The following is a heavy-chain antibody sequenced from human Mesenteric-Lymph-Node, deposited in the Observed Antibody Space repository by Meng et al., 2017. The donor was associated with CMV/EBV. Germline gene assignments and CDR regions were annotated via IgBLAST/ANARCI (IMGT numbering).Heavy chain of an antibody. Sequence: GGSLRLSCVVSGFTLDDYAMHWVRQAPGKGLEWVSGISGDSDSIGYVDSVKGRFTISRDNAKNSLYLQMDSLRAEDTALYYCAKGYGGLRSTCASYFFDYWGQGTLVTVSS. J-gene: IGHJ4*02. CDR2: ISGDSDSI. V-gene: IGHV3-9*01. CDR1: GFTLDDYA. CDR3: AKGYGGLRSTCASYFFDY. D-gene: IGHD6-13*01.